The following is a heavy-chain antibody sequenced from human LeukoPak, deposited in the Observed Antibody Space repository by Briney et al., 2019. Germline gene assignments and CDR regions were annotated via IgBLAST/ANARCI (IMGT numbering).Heavy chain of an antibody. CDR2: ISSSGSTT. CDR1: GFTFSSYA. Sequence: GGSLRLSCAASGFTFSSYAMHWVRQAPGKGLEWVSYISSSGSTTSYADSVKGRFTISRDNAKNSLYLQMNSLRAEDTAVYYCARSYSSGWYRDDYWGQGTLVTVSS. CDR3: ARSYSSGWYRDDY. V-gene: IGHV3-48*01. J-gene: IGHJ4*02. D-gene: IGHD6-19*01.